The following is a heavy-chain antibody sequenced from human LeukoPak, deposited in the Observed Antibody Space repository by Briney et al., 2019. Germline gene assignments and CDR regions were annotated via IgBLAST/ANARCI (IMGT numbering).Heavy chain of an antibody. CDR2: INHSGST. CDR3: ARVPYYYGSGSYYYYFDY. J-gene: IGHJ4*02. V-gene: IGHV4-34*01. D-gene: IGHD3-10*01. Sequence: SETLSLTCAVYGGSFSGYYWSWIHQPPGKGLEWIGEINHSGSTNYNPSLKSRVTISVDTSKNQFSLKLSSVTAADTAVYYCARVPYYYGSGSYYYYFDYWGQGTLVTVSS. CDR1: GGSFSGYY.